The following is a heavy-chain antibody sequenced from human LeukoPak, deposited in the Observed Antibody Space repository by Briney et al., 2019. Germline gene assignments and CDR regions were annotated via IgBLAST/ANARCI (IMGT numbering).Heavy chain of an antibody. D-gene: IGHD6-13*01. CDR3: ARGAAGNG. V-gene: IGHV3-66*01. J-gene: IGHJ4*02. CDR2: IYSGGRN. Sequence: KSGVSVTLLCAPSGFTVSSNYMSWARHAPGRGRECVTVIYSGGRNYYPDSLKGGFTIPSDNSKKPLYLQKNSLKAEATGVYYWARGAAGNGGGQATLVTLP. CDR1: GFTVSSNY.